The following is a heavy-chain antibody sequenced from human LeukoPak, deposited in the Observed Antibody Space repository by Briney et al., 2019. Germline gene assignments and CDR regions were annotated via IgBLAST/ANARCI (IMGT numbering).Heavy chain of an antibody. D-gene: IGHD2-2*01. CDR3: ARSPPPRGCSSTSCYARTTLDYYYYGMDV. CDR2: IGTYGGDT. V-gene: IGHV1-18*01. CDR1: TSR. Sequence: GASVKVSCKATSRISWVRQAPGQGLEWMGWIGTYGGDTYYAQKFQGRITVTTDTSTSTVYMELRNLRSDDTAVYYCARSPPPRGCSSTSCYARTTLDYYYYGMDVWGQGTTVTVSS. J-gene: IGHJ6*02.